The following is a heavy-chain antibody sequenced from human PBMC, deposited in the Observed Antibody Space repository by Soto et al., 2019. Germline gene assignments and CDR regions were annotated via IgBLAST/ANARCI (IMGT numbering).Heavy chain of an antibody. J-gene: IGHJ3*02. CDR3: AREDYGGNSVGDAFDI. V-gene: IGHV1-46*03. CDR2: NNPSGGST. CDR1: GYTKTSYY. Sequence: GASVKVCCKASGYTKTSYYMHWVRQETGQGLEWMGINNPSGGSTSYAQKFQGRVTMTRDTSTSTVYMELSSLRSEDTAVYYCAREDYGGNSVGDAFDIRGQGTMVTVSS. D-gene: IGHD4-17*01.